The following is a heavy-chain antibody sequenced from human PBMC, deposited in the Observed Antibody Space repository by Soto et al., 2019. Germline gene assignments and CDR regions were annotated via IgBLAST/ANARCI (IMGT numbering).Heavy chain of an antibody. D-gene: IGHD6-13*01. Sequence: SVKVSCKASGGTFSSYAISWVRQAPGQGLEWMGGIIPIFGTANYAQKFQGRVTITADESTSTAYMELSSLRSEDTAVYYCARIGPGPKPTAAGVDVWGQGTTVTVSS. CDR2: IIPIFGTA. CDR3: ARIGPGPKPTAAGVDV. CDR1: GGTFSSYA. V-gene: IGHV1-69*13. J-gene: IGHJ6*02.